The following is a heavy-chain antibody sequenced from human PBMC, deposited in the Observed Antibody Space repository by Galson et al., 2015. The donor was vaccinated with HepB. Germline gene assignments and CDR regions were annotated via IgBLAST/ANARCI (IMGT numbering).Heavy chain of an antibody. J-gene: IGHJ5*02. CDR3: AALMGIPNWFDP. V-gene: IGHV1-58*01. Sequence: SVKVSCKASGFTFTSSAVQWVRQARGQRLEWIGWIVVGSGNTNYAQKFQERVTITRDMSTSTAYMELSSLRSEDTAVYYCAALMGIPNWFDPWGQGTLVTVSS. D-gene: IGHD2-8*01. CDR1: GFTFTSSA. CDR2: IVVGSGNT.